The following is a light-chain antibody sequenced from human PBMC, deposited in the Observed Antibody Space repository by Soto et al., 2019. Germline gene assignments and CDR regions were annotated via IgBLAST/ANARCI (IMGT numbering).Light chain of an antibody. CDR1: SSDVGAYKY. CDR2: EVT. V-gene: IGLV2-8*02. Sequence: QSALTQPPSASRSPGQSVTISCTGTSSDVGAYKYVSWYQQYPGKAPKLMIYEVTKRPSGAPDRFSGSKSGNTASLTVSGLQAEDEADYYCTSYVGNDIWVFGGGTKLTVL. J-gene: IGLJ3*02. CDR3: TSYVGNDIWV.